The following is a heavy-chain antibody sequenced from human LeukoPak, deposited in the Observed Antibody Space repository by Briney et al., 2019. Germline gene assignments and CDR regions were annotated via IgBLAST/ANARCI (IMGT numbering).Heavy chain of an antibody. CDR2: INPNSGGT. CDR3: ARDQQLVPEYYFDY. V-gene: IGHV1-2*02. D-gene: IGHD6-13*01. J-gene: IGHJ4*02. Sequence: ASVKVSCKAPGYTFTGYYMHWVRQAPGQGLEWMGWINPNSGGTNYAQKFQGRVTMTRDTSISTAYMELSRLRSDDTAVYYCARDQQLVPEYYFDYWGQGTLVTVSS. CDR1: GYTFTGYY.